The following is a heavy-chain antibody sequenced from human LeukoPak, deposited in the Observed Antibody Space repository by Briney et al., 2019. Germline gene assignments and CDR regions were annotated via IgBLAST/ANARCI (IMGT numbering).Heavy chain of an antibody. Sequence: GSLRLSCAVSGGSISSYYWSWIRQPPGKGLEWIGYIYYSGSTNYNPSLKSRVTISVDTSKNQFSLKLSSVTAADTAVYYCASLKTDYCSSTSCYYYFDYWAREPWSPSPQ. CDR3: ASLKTDYCSSTSCYYYFDY. V-gene: IGHV4-59*01. J-gene: IGHJ4*02. CDR2: IYYSGST. D-gene: IGHD2-2*01. CDR1: GGSISSYY.